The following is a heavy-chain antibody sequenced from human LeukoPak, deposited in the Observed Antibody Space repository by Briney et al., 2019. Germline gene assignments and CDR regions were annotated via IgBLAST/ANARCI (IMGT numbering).Heavy chain of an antibody. CDR2: IYPSDSDI. CDR3: ARGRGPTYYFDY. Sequence: GESLKISCQASGYDFTSYWIGWVRQMPGKGLEWMGIIYPSDSDIRYSPSFQGQVTISADKAISTAYVQWSSLKASDTAMYYCARGRGPTYYFDYWGQGTLVTVSS. CDR1: GYDFTSYW. D-gene: IGHD2-15*01. V-gene: IGHV5-51*01. J-gene: IGHJ4*02.